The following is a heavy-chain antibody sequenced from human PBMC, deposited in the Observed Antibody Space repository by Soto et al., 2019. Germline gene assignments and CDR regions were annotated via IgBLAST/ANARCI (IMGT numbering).Heavy chain of an antibody. CDR3: AKVGGGHITMIVVVITHFDY. CDR2: ISGSGGST. CDR1: GFTFSSYA. Sequence: PGGSLRLSCAASGFTFSSYAMSWVRQAPGKGLEWVSAISGSGGSTYYADSVKGRFTISRDNSKNTLYLQMNSLRAEDTAVYYCAKVGGGHITMIVVVITHFDYWGQGTLVTVSS. D-gene: IGHD3-22*01. J-gene: IGHJ4*02. V-gene: IGHV3-23*01.